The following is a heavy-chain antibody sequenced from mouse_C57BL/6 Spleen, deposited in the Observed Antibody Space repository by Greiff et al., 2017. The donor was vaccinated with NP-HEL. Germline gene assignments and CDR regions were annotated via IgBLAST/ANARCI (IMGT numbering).Heavy chain of an antibody. CDR1: GFNIKNTY. D-gene: IGHD1-1*01. Sequence: EVQLQQSVAELVRPGASVKLSCTASGFNIKNTYMHWVKQRPEQGLEWIGRIDPANGNTKYAPKFQGKATITADTSSNTAYLQLSSLTSEDTAIYYCARSESPCYGSSRYFDVWGTGTTVTVSS. CDR3: ARSESPCYGSSRYFDV. CDR2: IDPANGNT. J-gene: IGHJ1*03. V-gene: IGHV14-3*01.